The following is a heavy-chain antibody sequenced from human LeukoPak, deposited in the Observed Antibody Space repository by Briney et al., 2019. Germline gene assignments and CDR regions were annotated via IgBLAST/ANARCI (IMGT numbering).Heavy chain of an antibody. Sequence: PGGSLRLSCAASGFTFSSYSMNWVRQAPGKGLEWVSSISSSSSYLYYADSVKGRFTISRDNAKNSLYLQMNSLRAEDTAVYYCATLTVLRFLEWVAWGQGTLVTVSS. CDR3: ATLTVLRFLEWVA. CDR1: GFTFSSYS. D-gene: IGHD3-3*01. CDR2: ISSSSSYL. J-gene: IGHJ5*02. V-gene: IGHV3-21*01.